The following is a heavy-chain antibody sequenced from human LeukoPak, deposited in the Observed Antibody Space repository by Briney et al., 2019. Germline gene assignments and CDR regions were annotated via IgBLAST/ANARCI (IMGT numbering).Heavy chain of an antibody. D-gene: IGHD3-10*01. CDR3: ARDRGEDYYGSGNYLSAFDI. Sequence: GGSLRLSCAASGFMFRSYSMNWVRQAPGKGLEWVSSISSSSSYIFYADSVKGRFTISRDNAKKSLSLQMNSLRAEDTAVYYCARDRGEDYYGSGNYLSAFDIWGQGTMVTVSS. CDR1: GFMFRSYS. J-gene: IGHJ3*02. CDR2: ISSSSSYI. V-gene: IGHV3-21*01.